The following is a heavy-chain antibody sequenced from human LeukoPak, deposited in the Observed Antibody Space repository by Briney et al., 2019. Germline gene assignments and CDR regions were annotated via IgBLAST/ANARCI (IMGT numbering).Heavy chain of an antibody. V-gene: IGHV4-59*02. CDR3: ARGDGYYFDY. CDR2: IYYSGTG. Sequence: SETLSLTCTVSGDSVSASFWNWIRQPPGKGLEWIGDIYYSGTGNYNPSLKSRVTISVDTSKNQFSLKLSSMTAADTAVYYCARGDGYYFDYWGQGTLVTVSS. CDR1: GDSVSASF. J-gene: IGHJ4*02.